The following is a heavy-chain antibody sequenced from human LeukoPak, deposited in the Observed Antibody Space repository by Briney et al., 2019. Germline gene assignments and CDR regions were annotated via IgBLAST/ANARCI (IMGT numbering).Heavy chain of an antibody. CDR1: GFTFSDYY. J-gene: IGHJ3*02. Sequence: GGSLRLSCAASGFTFSDYYMSWIRQAPGKGLEWVSYISSSGSTIYYADSVKGRFTISRDNAKNSLYLQMNSLRAEDTAVYYCARELDDYSGSVRAFDIWGQGTMVTVSS. CDR3: ARELDDYSGSVRAFDI. D-gene: IGHD1-26*01. CDR2: ISSSGSTI. V-gene: IGHV3-11*04.